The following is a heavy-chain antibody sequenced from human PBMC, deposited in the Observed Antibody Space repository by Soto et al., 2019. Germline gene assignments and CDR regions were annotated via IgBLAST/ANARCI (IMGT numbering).Heavy chain of an antibody. D-gene: IGHD2-2*01. CDR2: INPKSGGT. V-gene: IGHV1-2*02. J-gene: IGHJ4*02. CDR1: GYTFTVYY. Sequence: ASRNVSCQASGYTFTVYYMHWVRQAPGQGLEWMGWINPKSGGTMYPQKFQGRVTMTWDTSISTAYMALTRLRSDDTAVYYCANDLEKASRREGCDYRRQGSWVTVS. CDR3: ANDLEKASRREGCDY.